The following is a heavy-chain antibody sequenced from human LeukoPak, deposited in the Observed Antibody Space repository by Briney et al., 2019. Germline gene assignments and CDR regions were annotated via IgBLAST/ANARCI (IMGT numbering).Heavy chain of an antibody. CDR1: GYTFTGYY. CDR2: INPNSGGT. Sequence: ASVKVSCKASGYTFTGYYMHWVRQAPGQGLEWMGWINPNSGGTNYAQKFQGRVTMTRDTSISTAYMELSRLRSDDTAVYYCARDYEGFGELLYYFDYWGQGTLVTVSS. D-gene: IGHD3-10*01. J-gene: IGHJ4*02. CDR3: ARDYEGFGELLYYFDY. V-gene: IGHV1-2*02.